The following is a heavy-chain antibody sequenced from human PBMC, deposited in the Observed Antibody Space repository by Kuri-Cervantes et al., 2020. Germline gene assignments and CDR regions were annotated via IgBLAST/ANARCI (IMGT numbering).Heavy chain of an antibody. CDR2: IIPIFGTA. D-gene: IGHD2-15*01. Sequence: SVKVSCKASGGTFSSYAISWVRQAPGQGLEWMGGIIPIFGTANYAQKFQGRATITADESTSTAYMELSSLRSEDTAVYYCARDQGSENIVVVVAASWFDPWGQGTLVTVSS. CDR1: GGTFSSYA. J-gene: IGHJ5*02. V-gene: IGHV1-69*13. CDR3: ARDQGSENIVVVVAASWFDP.